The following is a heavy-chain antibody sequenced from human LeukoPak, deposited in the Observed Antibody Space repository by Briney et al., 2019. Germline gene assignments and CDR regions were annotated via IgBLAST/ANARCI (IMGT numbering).Heavy chain of an antibody. Sequence: GGSLRLSCAASGFTFSDYYMSWIRQAPGKGLEWVSYISSSGSTIYYADSVKGRFTISRDNAKNSLYLQMNSLRAEDTAVYYCARGGSGRITIFGVAPPGRMDVWGQGTTVTVSS. J-gene: IGHJ6*02. CDR2: ISSSGSTI. V-gene: IGHV3-11*01. CDR1: GFTFSDYY. CDR3: ARGGSGRITIFGVAPPGRMDV. D-gene: IGHD3-3*01.